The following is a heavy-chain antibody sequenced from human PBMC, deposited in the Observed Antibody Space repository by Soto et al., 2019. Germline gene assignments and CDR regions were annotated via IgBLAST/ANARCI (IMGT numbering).Heavy chain of an antibody. CDR2: IYHSGST. CDR1: GGSISSSNW. V-gene: IGHV4-4*02. J-gene: IGHJ6*02. CDR3: ALDSSSSHGGLYYYAMDV. Sequence: QVQLQESGPGLVKPSGTLSLTCAVSGGSISSSNWWSWVRQPPGKGLEWIGEIYHSGSTNYNPSLKRRAPTSVDKSKNQCSLKLSSVTAADTAVYYCALDSSSSHGGLYYYAMDVWGQGTTVTVSS. D-gene: IGHD6-6*01.